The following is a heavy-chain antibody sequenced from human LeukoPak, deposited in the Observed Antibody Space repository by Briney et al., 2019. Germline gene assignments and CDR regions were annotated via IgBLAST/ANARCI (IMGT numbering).Heavy chain of an antibody. CDR1: GFTFSSYA. J-gene: IGHJ4*02. Sequence: PGRSLRLSCAASGFTFSSYAMSWVRPAPGKGLEWVSAISGSGGSTYYADSVKGRFTISRDNSKNTLYLQMNSLRAEDTAVYYCARDTAMVSLYYFDYWGQGTLVTVSS. CDR3: ARDTAMVSLYYFDY. V-gene: IGHV3-23*01. D-gene: IGHD5-18*01. CDR2: ISGSGGST.